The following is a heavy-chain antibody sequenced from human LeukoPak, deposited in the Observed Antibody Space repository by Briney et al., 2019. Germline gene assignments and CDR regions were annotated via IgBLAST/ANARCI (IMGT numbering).Heavy chain of an antibody. Sequence: PGGSLRLSCAASGLTFSSYWMHWVRQAPGKGLVWVSRINTDGSGTTYADSVKGRFTISRDNAKNTLYLQMNSLSAEDTAVYYCARGYSSSYRIDYWGQGTLVTVSS. V-gene: IGHV3-74*01. D-gene: IGHD6-6*01. CDR3: ARGYSSSYRIDY. CDR1: GLTFSSYW. CDR2: INTDGSGT. J-gene: IGHJ4*02.